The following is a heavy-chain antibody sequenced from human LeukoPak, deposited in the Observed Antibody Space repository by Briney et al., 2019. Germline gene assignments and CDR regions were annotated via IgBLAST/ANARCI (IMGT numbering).Heavy chain of an antibody. CDR3: TRVGYIDEGIDY. Sequence: GGSLRLSCVAPGFPFSSYWMTWVRQAPGKGLEWVANIKQDGSKKSYVDSVKGRFTISRDNAKNSLYLQMNSLRAEDTAIYYCTRVGYIDEGIDYWGQGTLVIVSS. D-gene: IGHD5-24*01. CDR1: GFPFSSYW. CDR2: IKQDGSKK. V-gene: IGHV3-7*04. J-gene: IGHJ4*02.